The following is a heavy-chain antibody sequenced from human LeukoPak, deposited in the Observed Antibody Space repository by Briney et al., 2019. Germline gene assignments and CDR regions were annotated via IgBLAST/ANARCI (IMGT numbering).Heavy chain of an antibody. J-gene: IGHJ6*02. CDR2: IYYSGST. D-gene: IGHD3-10*02. Sequence: SETLSLTCTVSGGSINSYYWNWIRQPPGKGLEWIGYIYYSGSTNYNPSLRSRVTISLDTSKKQFSLKLSSVTAADTAIYYCARDLHYYVAMDVWGQGTTVTVSS. CDR1: GGSINSYY. V-gene: IGHV4-59*01. CDR3: ARDLHYYVAMDV.